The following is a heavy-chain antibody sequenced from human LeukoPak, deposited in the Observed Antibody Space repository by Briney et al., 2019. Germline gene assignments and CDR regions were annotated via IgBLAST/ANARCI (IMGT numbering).Heavy chain of an antibody. CDR2: AYSGVNA. CDR3: AREKSGTLTRAYYYIDV. D-gene: IGHD1-26*01. Sequence: SETLSLTCTVSGDSMHSYYWTWVRQSPEKGLEWIGRAYSGVNAYYNPSLQSRVTISVDKSNNQFSLDLTSVTAADTALYYCAREKSGTLTRAYYYIDVWGKGITVTVSS. CDR1: GDSMHSYY. J-gene: IGHJ6*03. V-gene: IGHV4-4*07.